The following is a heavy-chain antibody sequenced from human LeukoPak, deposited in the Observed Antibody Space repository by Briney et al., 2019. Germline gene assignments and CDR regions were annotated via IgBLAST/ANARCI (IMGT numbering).Heavy chain of an antibody. V-gene: IGHV4-39*01. CDR3: ARHPDTSGYYFHCDS. D-gene: IGHD3-22*01. CDR2: IYYSGST. Sequence: SETLSLTCTVSGGSISSSSYYWGWIRQPPGKGLEWIGSIYYSGSTYYNPSLKSRVTISVDTSKNQFSLKLNSVTAADTAVYYCARHPDTSGYYFHCDSWGQGALVTVSS. CDR1: GGSISSSSYY. J-gene: IGHJ4*02.